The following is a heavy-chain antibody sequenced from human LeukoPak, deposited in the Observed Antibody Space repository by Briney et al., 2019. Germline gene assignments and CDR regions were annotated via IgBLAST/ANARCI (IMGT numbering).Heavy chain of an antibody. D-gene: IGHD6-19*01. J-gene: IGHJ4*02. Sequence: GGSLRLSCAASGFTFSSYAMSWVRQAPGKGLEWVSAISGSGGSTYYADSVKGRFTISRDNSKNTLYLQMNNLRAEDTAVYYCARRGGWYTDYWGQGTLVTVSS. V-gene: IGHV3-23*01. CDR1: GFTFSSYA. CDR2: ISGSGGST. CDR3: ARRGGWYTDY.